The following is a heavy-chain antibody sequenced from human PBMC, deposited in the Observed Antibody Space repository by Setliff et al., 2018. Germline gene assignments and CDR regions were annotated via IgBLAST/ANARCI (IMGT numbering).Heavy chain of an antibody. CDR1: GGSFSNYY. D-gene: IGHD2-21*01. V-gene: IGHV4-34*01. CDR2: VSHSGST. CDR3: ARDPYGGSWFDS. Sequence: PSETLSLTCAVYGGSFSNYYWSWIRQPPGKGLEWLGEVSHSGSTNYKPSQKGRVTMSIDTSKKQFSLKLKSVTAADTAVYYCARDPYGGSWFDSWGQGALVTVSS. J-gene: IGHJ5*01.